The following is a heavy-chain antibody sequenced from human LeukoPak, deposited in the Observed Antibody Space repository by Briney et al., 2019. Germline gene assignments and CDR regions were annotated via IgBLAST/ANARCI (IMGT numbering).Heavy chain of an antibody. D-gene: IGHD3-10*01. Sequence: GASVKVSCKASGYTFSTYDINWVRQVTGQGLEWMGWMNPNSGNTGYAQNIQGRATMTRNTSINTAYMELSSLRSEDTAVYYCARGPSRDYGSGSSWFDPWGQGTLVTVSS. CDR1: GYTFSTYD. V-gene: IGHV1-8*01. CDR3: ARGPSRDYGSGSSWFDP. J-gene: IGHJ5*02. CDR2: MNPNSGNT.